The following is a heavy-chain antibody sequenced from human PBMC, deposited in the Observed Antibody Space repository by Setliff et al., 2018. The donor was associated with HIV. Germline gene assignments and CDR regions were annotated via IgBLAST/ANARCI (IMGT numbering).Heavy chain of an antibody. V-gene: IGHV1-69*13. Sequence: SVKVSCKAPGGTFSSYAISWVRQAPGQGLEWMGGIIPIFGTANYAQKFQGRVTITADESTSTAYMELSSRRSEDTAVDYCARGRSAGYSSISSFDYWGQGTLVIVSS. D-gene: IGHD6-13*01. CDR1: GGTFSSYA. CDR3: ARGRSAGYSSISSFDY. J-gene: IGHJ4*02. CDR2: IIPIFGTA.